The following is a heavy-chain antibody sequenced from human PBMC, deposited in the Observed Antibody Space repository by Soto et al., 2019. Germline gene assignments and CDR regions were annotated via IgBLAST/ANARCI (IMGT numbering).Heavy chain of an antibody. D-gene: IGHD5-18*01. CDR3: ARDVGYGLIDY. J-gene: IGHJ4*02. Sequence: ASVKVSCKASGYTFTSYGISWVRQAPGQGLEWMGWINAYNGNTNYAQKFQGRVTMTTDTSTSTAYMELRSLRSDGTAVYYCARDVGYGLIDYWGQGTQVTVSS. CDR2: INAYNGNT. CDR1: GYTFTSYG. V-gene: IGHV1-18*01.